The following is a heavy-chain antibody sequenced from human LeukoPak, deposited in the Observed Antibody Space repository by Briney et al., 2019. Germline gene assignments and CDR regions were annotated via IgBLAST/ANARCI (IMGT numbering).Heavy chain of an antibody. CDR3: ARGGGNMAAAVPFDY. J-gene: IGHJ4*02. D-gene: IGHD6-13*01. CDR2: ISSRSSSM. CDR1: GFTFSSYN. Sequence: PGGSLRLSCTASGFTFSSYNMHWVRQAPGQGLEWVSYISSRSSSMYYADSVKGRFTVSRDNARNSLYLQMNSLRDEDTAVYYCARGGGNMAAAVPFDYWGQGTLVTVSS. V-gene: IGHV3-48*02.